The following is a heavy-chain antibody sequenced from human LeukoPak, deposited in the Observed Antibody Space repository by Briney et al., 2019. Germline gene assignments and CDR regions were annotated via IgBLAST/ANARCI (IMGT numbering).Heavy chain of an antibody. J-gene: IGHJ4*02. D-gene: IGHD1-14*01. V-gene: IGHV4-61*01. CDR2: VYYSGST. Sequence: PSETLSLTCPVSGGSVSSGSHYWSWIRQPPGKGLEWIGHVYYSGSTSYNPSLKGRVTISIDTSKKQFSLKLSSVTAADTAVYYCATVPPHGDTDYWGQGTLVTVSS. CDR3: ATVPPHGDTDY. CDR1: GGSVSSGSHY.